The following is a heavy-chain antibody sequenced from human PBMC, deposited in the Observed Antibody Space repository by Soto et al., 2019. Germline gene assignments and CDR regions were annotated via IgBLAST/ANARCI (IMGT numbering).Heavy chain of an antibody. CDR2: INPNSGGT. CDR3: ARDYGWCGGDCYSPRNYYYGMDV. D-gene: IGHD2-21*02. J-gene: IGHJ6*02. V-gene: IGHV1-2*04. Sequence: GASVKVSCKASGYTFTGYYMHWVRQAPGQGLEWMGWINPNSGGTNYAQKFQGWVTMTRDASISTAYMELSRLRSDDTAVYYCARDYGWCGGDCYSPRNYYYGMDVWGQGTTVTVSS. CDR1: GYTFTGYY.